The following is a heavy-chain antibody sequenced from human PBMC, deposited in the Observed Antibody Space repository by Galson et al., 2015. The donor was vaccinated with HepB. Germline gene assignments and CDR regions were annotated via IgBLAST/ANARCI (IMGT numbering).Heavy chain of an antibody. CDR2: ISGSGGST. CDR3: AKAGFWGYCSGGSCYFDY. CDR1: GFTFSSYA. V-gene: IGHV3-23*01. Sequence: SLRLSCAASGFTFSSYAMSWVRQAPGKGLEWVSAISGSGGSTYYADSVKGRFTISRDNSKNTLYLQMNSLRAEDTAVYYCAKAGFWGYCSGGSCYFDYWGQGTLVTVSS. J-gene: IGHJ4*02. D-gene: IGHD2-15*01.